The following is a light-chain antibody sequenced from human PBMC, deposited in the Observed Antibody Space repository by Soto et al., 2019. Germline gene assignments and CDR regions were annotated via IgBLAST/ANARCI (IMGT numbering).Light chain of an antibody. CDR3: CSYTSSSTLYV. Sequence: QSALTQPASVSGSPGQSITISCTGTSSDVGGYNCVSWYQQNPGKAPKLMIYEVSNRPSGVSNRFSGSKSGNTASLTISGLQAEDEADYYCCSYTSSSTLYVFGTGTKLTVL. CDR1: SSDVGGYNC. J-gene: IGLJ1*01. V-gene: IGLV2-14*01. CDR2: EVS.